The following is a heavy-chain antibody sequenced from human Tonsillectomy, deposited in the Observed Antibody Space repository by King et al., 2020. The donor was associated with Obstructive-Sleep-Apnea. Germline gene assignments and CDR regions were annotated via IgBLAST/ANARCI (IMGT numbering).Heavy chain of an antibody. Sequence: VQLQESGPGLVKPSQTLSLTCTVSGGSISSDGYYWSWIRQHPGKGLEWIGYIYYSGSTYYNPSLKSRVTISVDTSKNQFSLKLSSVTAADTAGYYCASGEEPPSYYGMDVWGQGTTVTVSS. CDR1: GGSISSDGYY. D-gene: IGHD1-26*01. V-gene: IGHV4-31*03. CDR2: IYYSGST. J-gene: IGHJ6*02. CDR3: ASGEEPPSYYGMDV.